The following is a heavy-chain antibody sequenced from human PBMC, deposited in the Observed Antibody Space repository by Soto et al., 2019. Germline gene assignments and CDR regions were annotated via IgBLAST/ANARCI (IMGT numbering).Heavy chain of an antibody. CDR2: ISGSSTYI. D-gene: IGHD2-15*01. CDR1: GFILSNYT. J-gene: IGHJ3*01. V-gene: IGHV3-21*01. Sequence: EVQLVESGGGLVKPGGSLRLSCAGSGFILSNYTMNWVRQAPGKGLEWVSSISGSSTYIYYADSVKGRFTXSRDNAKXXXXXXXNSLRVEDTAVYYCARDRCSGGSCYRTYAFDLWGRGTLVTVSS. CDR3: ARDRCSGGSCYRTYAFDL.